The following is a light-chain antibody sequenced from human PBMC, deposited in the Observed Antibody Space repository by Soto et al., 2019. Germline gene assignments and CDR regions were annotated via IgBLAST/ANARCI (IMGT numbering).Light chain of an antibody. J-gene: IGKJ2*01. CDR3: HQRNNWPYT. Sequence: EIVLTQSPGTLSLSPGERATLSCRASQSVSSSYLAWYQQKPGQAPRLLIYGASSRAAGISDRFSGSGSGTDFTLSISRLEPEDSAIYYCHQRNNWPYTFGQGTKLEIK. CDR2: GAS. CDR1: QSVSSSY. V-gene: IGKV3D-20*02.